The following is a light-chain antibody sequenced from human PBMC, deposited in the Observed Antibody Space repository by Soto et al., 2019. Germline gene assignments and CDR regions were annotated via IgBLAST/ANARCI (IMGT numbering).Light chain of an antibody. V-gene: IGLV1-51*01. CDR3: GSWDSSLSAYV. J-gene: IGLJ1*01. CDR1: SSNIGGNS. Sequence: VLTHPPSVSAAPGQKVTISCSGSSSNIGGNSVSWYQQLPGTAPKLLIYDDNKRPSGIPDRFSGSKFGTSATLGITGFQTGDEADYYCGSWDSSLSAYVFGTGTKV. CDR2: DDN.